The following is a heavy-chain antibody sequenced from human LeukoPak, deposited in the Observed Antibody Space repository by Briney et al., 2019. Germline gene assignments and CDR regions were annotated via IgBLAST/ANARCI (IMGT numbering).Heavy chain of an antibody. V-gene: IGHV4-30-2*01. Sequence: KSSETLSLTCAVSGGSISSGGYSWSWIRQPPGKGLEWIGYIYHSGSTYYNPSLKSRVTISVDRSKNQFSLKLSSVTAADTAIYYCARENPSGYYNRPIDYWGQGTLVTVSS. J-gene: IGHJ4*02. CDR3: ARENPSGYYNRPIDY. D-gene: IGHD3-22*01. CDR2: IYHSGST. CDR1: GGSISSGGYS.